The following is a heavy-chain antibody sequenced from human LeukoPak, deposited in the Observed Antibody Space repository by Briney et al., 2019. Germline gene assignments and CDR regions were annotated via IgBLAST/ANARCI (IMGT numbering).Heavy chain of an antibody. V-gene: IGHV3-73*01. CDR3: TRRLADSSGFLDY. Sequence: GGSLRLSCAASGFTFSGSAMHWVRQASGKGLEWVGRIRSKANSYATAYAASVKGRFTISRDDSMNTAYLQMNSLKTEDTAVYYCTRRLADSSGFLDYWGQGTLVTVSS. CDR2: IRSKANSYAT. D-gene: IGHD3-22*01. CDR1: GFTFSGSA. J-gene: IGHJ4*02.